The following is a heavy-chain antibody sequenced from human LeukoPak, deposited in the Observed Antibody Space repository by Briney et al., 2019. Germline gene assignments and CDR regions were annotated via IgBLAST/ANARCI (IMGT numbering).Heavy chain of an antibody. D-gene: IGHD6-25*01. V-gene: IGHV1-2*02. CDR2: INPKSGGT. CDR3: ARSAIDAFDI. J-gene: IGHJ3*02. CDR1: GYTFTGNY. Sequence: ASVKVSCKASGYTFTGNYIHWVRQAPGQGLEWMGWINPKSGGTDYAQKFQGRVTMTRDTSISTAYMELSRLTSDDTAVYYCARSAIDAFDIWGQGTMVTVSS.